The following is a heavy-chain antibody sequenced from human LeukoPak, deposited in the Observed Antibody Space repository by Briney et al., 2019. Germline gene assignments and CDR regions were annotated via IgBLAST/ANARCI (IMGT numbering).Heavy chain of an antibody. Sequence: PSETLSLTCTVSGGSISSYYWSWIRQPPGKGLEWIGYIYYSGSTNYNPSLKSRVTISVDTSKNQFSLKLSSVTAADTAVYYCAREDARGRADYWGQGTLVTVSS. CDR1: GGSISSYY. CDR2: IYYSGST. J-gene: IGHJ4*02. CDR3: AREDARGRADY. V-gene: IGHV4-59*01.